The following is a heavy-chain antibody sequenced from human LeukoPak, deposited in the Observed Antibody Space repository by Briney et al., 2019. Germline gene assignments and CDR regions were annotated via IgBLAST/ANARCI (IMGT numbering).Heavy chain of an antibody. D-gene: IGHD1-26*01. Sequence: RASVKVSCKASGYTFTGYYMHWVRQAPGQGLEWMGWINPNSGGTNYAQKFQGRVTMTRDTSISTAYMELSRLRSDDTAVYYCARAPPAGIVGATNWFDPWGQGTLVTVSS. V-gene: IGHV1-2*02. CDR1: GYTFTGYY. CDR3: ARAPPAGIVGATNWFDP. CDR2: INPNSGGT. J-gene: IGHJ5*02.